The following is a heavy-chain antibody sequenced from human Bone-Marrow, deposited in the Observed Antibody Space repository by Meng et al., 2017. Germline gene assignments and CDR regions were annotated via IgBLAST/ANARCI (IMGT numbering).Heavy chain of an antibody. J-gene: IGHJ4*02. V-gene: IGHV1-8*02. D-gene: IGHD3-22*01. CDR1: GYTFTSYA. CDR3: ARTYYDDIGSYFDY. CDR2: MNPNSGNT. Sequence: ASVKVSCKASGYTFTSYAMNWVRQAPGQGLEWMGWMNPNSGNTGYAQKFQGRVTMTRNTSISTAYMELSSLRSEDTAVYYCARTYYDDIGSYFDYWGQGTLVTVSS.